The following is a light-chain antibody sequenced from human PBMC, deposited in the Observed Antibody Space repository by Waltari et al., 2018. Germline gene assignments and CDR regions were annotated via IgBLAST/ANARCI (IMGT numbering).Light chain of an antibody. J-gene: IGKJ2*01. CDR3: HQSNILPRT. CDR2: YAS. CDR1: QSIGGS. Sequence: EIVLTQSPDFQSVTPKEKVTITCRASQSIGGSLHWYQQKPDPSPRLLVKYASQAISGVPSRFSGSGYATDFTLTINSLETEDAATYYCHQSNILPRTFGRGTKLEIK. V-gene: IGKV6-21*02.